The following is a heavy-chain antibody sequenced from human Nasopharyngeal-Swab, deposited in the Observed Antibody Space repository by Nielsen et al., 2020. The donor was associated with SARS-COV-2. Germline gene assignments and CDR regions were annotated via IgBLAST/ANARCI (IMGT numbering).Heavy chain of an antibody. V-gene: IGHV3-21*01. D-gene: IGHD3-22*01. CDR2: ISSSSSYI. CDR1: GFTFSSYS. CDR3: ARGSYYYDSSGYYDY. J-gene: IGHJ4*02. Sequence: GGSLRLSCAASGFTFSSYSMNWVRQTPGKGLEWVSSISSSSSYIYYADSVKGRFTISRDNAKNSLYLQMNSLRAEDTAVYYCARGSYYYDSSGYYDYWGQGTLVTVSS.